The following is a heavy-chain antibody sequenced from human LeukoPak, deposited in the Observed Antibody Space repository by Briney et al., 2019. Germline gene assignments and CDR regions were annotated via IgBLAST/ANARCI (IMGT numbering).Heavy chain of an antibody. CDR2: ISWHSGSI. D-gene: IGHD6-6*01. CDR3: AKAGSSSFY. Sequence: PGRSLRLSCVASGFTFDDYSMHWVLQVPREGLEWVSGISWHSGSIGYADSVKGRFTISRDNAKNSLYLQMKSLRAEDTALYYCAKAGSSSFYWGQGTLVTVSS. CDR1: GFTFDDYS. V-gene: IGHV3-9*01. J-gene: IGHJ4*02.